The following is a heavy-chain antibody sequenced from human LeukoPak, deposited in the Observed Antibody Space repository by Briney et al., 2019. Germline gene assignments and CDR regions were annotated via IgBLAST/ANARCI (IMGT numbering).Heavy chain of an antibody. J-gene: IGHJ4*02. CDR3: ARVDTAMVIDY. Sequence: SLRVSCKASGGTFSSYAIRWVRQAPGPGLEWMGRIIPILGIANYAQKFQGRVTITADKSTSTAYMELSSLRSEDTAVYYCARVDTAMVIDYWGQGTLVTVSS. V-gene: IGHV1-69*04. CDR1: GGTFSSYA. CDR2: IIPILGIA. D-gene: IGHD5-18*01.